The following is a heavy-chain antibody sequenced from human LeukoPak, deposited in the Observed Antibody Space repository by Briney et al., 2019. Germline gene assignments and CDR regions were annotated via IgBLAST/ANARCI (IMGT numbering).Heavy chain of an antibody. D-gene: IGHD1-26*01. CDR2: IIPIFGTA. CDR1: GGTFCSYA. J-gene: IGHJ4*02. Sequence: ASVTVSCTASGGTFCSYAISWVRQAPGQGLEWMGGIIPIFGTANYAQKFQGRVTITADESTSTAYMELSSLRSEDTAVYYCAREAVGGATYDYWGQGTLVTVSS. V-gene: IGHV1-69*13. CDR3: AREAVGGATYDY.